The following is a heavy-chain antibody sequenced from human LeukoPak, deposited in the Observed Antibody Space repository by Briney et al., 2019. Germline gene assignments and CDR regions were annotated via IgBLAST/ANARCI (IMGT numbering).Heavy chain of an antibody. V-gene: IGHV3-33*01. J-gene: IGHJ6*02. D-gene: IGHD2-2*01. CDR1: GFTFNTYG. Sequence: GGSLRLSCAASGFTFNTYGMNWVRQAPGKGLEWVAVIWYDGSIKYYAESVKGRFTISRDNAKNSLHLQMSSLRAEDTAVYYCARPSRYCSSTSCRFAAYYYYYGMDVWGQGTTVTVSS. CDR2: IWYDGSIK. CDR3: ARPSRYCSSTSCRFAAYYYYYGMDV.